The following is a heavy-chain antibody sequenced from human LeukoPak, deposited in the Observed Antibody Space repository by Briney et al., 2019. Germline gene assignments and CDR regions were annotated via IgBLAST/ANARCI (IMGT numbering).Heavy chain of an antibody. CDR2: IYSGGST. CDR1: GFTVXXXX. D-gene: IGHD3-22*01. J-gene: IGHJ4*02. CDR3: ARDNLGYYYESSGLDY. Sequence: GGSLXXXXXASGFTVXXXXXXXVRQXPGXXXXXXXXIYSGGSTYXADSVXXXXTXXRDXSKNTLYLQMNSLRAEDXXVYYCARDNLGYYYESSGLDYWGQGTLVTVSS. V-gene: IGHV3-66*01.